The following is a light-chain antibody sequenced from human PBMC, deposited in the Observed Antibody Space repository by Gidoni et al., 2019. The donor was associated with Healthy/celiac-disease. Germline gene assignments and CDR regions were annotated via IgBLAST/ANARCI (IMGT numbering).Light chain of an antibody. Sequence: QSALTQPAPVSGSPGQSITISCTGTSSDVGSYNLVSWYHQHPGKAPKLMIYEVSKRPSGVSNRFSGSKSGNTASLTISGLQAEDEADYYCCSYAGSSTPYVFGTGTKVTVL. CDR3: CSYAGSSTPYV. V-gene: IGLV2-23*02. CDR2: EVS. J-gene: IGLJ1*01. CDR1: SSDVGSYNL.